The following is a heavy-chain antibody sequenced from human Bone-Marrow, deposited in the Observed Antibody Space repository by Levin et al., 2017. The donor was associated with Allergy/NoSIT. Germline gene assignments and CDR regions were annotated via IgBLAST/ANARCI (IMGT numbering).Heavy chain of an antibody. V-gene: IGHV1-2*06. CDR1: GHSFTGYY. CDR2: INPISGGP. Sequence: GESLKISCKASGHSFTGYYLHWVRQAPGQGPEWMGRINPISGGPNYAQKFQGRVTMTRDTSISTAYLELSRLRSDDTAVYYCARLSHYDEGYWGPGTLVTVSS. CDR3: ARLSHYDEGY. J-gene: IGHJ4*02. D-gene: IGHD3-16*01.